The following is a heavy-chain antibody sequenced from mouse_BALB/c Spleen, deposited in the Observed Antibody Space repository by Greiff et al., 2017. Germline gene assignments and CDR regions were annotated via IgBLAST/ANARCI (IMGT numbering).Heavy chain of an antibody. CDR3: ARGDYDVAWFAY. Sequence: EVKVVESGGGLVKPGGSLKLSCAASGFTFSSYAMSWVRQTPEKRLEWVASISSGGSTYYPDSVKGRFTISRDNARNILYLQMSSLRSEDTAMYYCARGDYDVAWFAYWGQGTLVTVSA. V-gene: IGHV5-6-5*01. CDR1: GFTFSSYA. CDR2: ISSGGST. D-gene: IGHD2-4*01. J-gene: IGHJ3*01.